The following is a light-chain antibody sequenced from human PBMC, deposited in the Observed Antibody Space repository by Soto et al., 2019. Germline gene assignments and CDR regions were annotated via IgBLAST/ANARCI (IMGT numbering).Light chain of an antibody. CDR2: DNN. CDR3: GTWDSSLSAYV. J-gene: IGLJ1*01. Sequence: SVSAAPGQKVTISCSGSSSNIGNNYVSWYQQLPGTAPKLLIYDNNKRPSGIPDRFSGSKSGTSATLGITGLQTGDEADYYCGTWDSSLSAYVFGTGTKVTVL. V-gene: IGLV1-51*01. CDR1: SSNIGNNY.